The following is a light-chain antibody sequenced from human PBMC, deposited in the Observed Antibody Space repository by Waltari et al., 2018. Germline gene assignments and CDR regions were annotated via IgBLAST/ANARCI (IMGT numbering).Light chain of an antibody. CDR3: QHYGGSPKYT. CDR2: GIS. Sequence: EIVLTQSPGTLSLSPGERATLSCRASQSVNNNYLAWYQAKPGQAPRLLIYGISLRATGVPDRFSGDGSGTDFTLTISRLEPEDFAVYYCQHYGGSPKYTFGQGTKLEIK. V-gene: IGKV3-20*01. J-gene: IGKJ2*01. CDR1: QSVNNNY.